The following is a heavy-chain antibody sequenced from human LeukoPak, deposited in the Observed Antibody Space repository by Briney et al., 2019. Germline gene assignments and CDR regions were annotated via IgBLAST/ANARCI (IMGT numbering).Heavy chain of an antibody. CDR3: AREFYSSGWYYYFDY. J-gene: IGHJ4*02. Sequence: PSETLSLTCTVSGGSISSYYWSWIRQPPGEGLEWIGYIYYSGSTNYNPSLKSRVTISVDTSKNQFSLKLSSVTAADTAVYYCAREFYSSGWYYYFDYWGQGTLVTVSS. CDR1: GGSISSYY. D-gene: IGHD6-19*01. V-gene: IGHV4-59*01. CDR2: IYYSGST.